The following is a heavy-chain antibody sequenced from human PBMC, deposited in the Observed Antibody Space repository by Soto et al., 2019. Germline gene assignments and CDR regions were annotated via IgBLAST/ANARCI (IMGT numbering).Heavy chain of an antibody. CDR1: GGSFSGYY. V-gene: IGHV4-34*01. D-gene: IGHD3-3*01. CDR2: INHSGST. CDR3: ARGRRYDFWSGYYGSRLNWFDP. J-gene: IGHJ5*02. Sequence: SETLSLTCAVYGGSFSGYYWSWIRQPPGKGLEWIGEINHSGSTNYNPSLKSRVTISVDTSKNQFSLKLSSVTAADTAVYYCARGRRYDFWSGYYGSRLNWFDPWGQGTLVTVS.